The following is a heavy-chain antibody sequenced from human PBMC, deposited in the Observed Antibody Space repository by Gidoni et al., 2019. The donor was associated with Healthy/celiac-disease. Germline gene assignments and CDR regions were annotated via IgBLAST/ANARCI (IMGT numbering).Heavy chain of an antibody. Sequence: STYYNPSLKSRVTISVDTSKNQFSLKLSSVTAADTAVYYCARYGDSTYYYYYGMDVWGQGTTVTVSS. J-gene: IGHJ6*02. V-gene: IGHV4-30-2*05. CDR3: ARYGDSTYYYYYGMDV. CDR2: ST. D-gene: IGHD4-17*01.